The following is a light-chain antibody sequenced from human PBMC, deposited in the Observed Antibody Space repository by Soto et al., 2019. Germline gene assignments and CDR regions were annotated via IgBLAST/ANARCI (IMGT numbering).Light chain of an antibody. Sequence: QPVLTQPPSVSGAPGQRVTISCTGSSSNIGGGYDVHWYQQLPGTAPKLLIYGNSNRPSGVPDRFSGSKSGTSASLAITGLQAEDEADYYCQSYDSSLSGHVVFGGGTKVTVL. J-gene: IGLJ2*01. CDR2: GNS. CDR1: SSNIGGGYD. V-gene: IGLV1-40*01. CDR3: QSYDSSLSGHVV.